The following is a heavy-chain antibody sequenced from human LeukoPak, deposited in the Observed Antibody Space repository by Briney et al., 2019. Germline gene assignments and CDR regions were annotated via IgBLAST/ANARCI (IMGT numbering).Heavy chain of an antibody. CDR1: GGSISSYY. J-gene: IGHJ5*02. D-gene: IGHD3-10*01. CDR2: IYYSGST. V-gene: IGHV4-59*01. CDR3: ARDRPTLWFGEGNWFDP. Sequence: SETLSLTCTVSGGSISSYYWSWIRPPPGKGLEWIGYIYYSGSTNYNPSLKSRVTISVETSKNQFSLKLSSVTAADTAVYYCARDRPTLWFGEGNWFDPWGQGTLVTVSS.